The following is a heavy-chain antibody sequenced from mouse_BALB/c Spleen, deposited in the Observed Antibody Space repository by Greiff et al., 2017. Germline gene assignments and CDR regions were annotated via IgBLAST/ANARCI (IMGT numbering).Heavy chain of an antibody. Sequence: VQLQQSGAELVRPGVSVKISCKGSGYTFTDYAMHWVKQSHAKSLEWIGVISTYYGDASYNQKFKGKATMTVDKSSSTAYMELARLTSEDSAIYYCARGGGYYYFDYWGQGTTLTVSS. D-gene: IGHD2-3*01. CDR3: ARGGGYYYFDY. CDR1: GYTFTDYA. V-gene: IGHV1S137*01. CDR2: ISTYYGDA. J-gene: IGHJ2*01.